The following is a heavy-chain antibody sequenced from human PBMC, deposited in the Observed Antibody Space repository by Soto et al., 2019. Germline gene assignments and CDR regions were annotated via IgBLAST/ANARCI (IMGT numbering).Heavy chain of an antibody. CDR1: GFTFHSYW. J-gene: IGHJ4*02. CDR2: IYRGDSES. Sequence: PGEPLQISCKGSGFTFHSYWIAWVRQMPGKGLEVRGIIYRGDSESSYSPSFQGQVTISADKSSNTAYLHWSSLKAAYTAIYYCAKHEGYCSTTACSNFDYWGQGTLVTVSA. CDR3: AKHEGYCSTTACSNFDY. D-gene: IGHD2-2*01. V-gene: IGHV5-51*01.